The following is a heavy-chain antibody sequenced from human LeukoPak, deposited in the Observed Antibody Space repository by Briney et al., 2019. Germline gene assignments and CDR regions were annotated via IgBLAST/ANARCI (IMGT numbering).Heavy chain of an antibody. V-gene: IGHV3-53*05. CDR3: AKGRDGYNSRAFDY. CDR2: IYSGGST. D-gene: IGHD5-12*01. CDR1: GFTVSSNY. Sequence: GGSLRLSCAASGFTVSSNYMSWVRQAPGKGLEWVSVIYSGGSTYYADSVKGRFTISRDNAKNSLYLQMNSLRAEDTALYYCAKGRDGYNSRAFDYWGQGTLVTVSS. J-gene: IGHJ4*02.